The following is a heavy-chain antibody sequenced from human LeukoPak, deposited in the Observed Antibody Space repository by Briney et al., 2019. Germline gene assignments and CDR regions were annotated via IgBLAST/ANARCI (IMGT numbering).Heavy chain of an antibody. V-gene: IGHV3-23*01. J-gene: IGHJ5*02. CDR1: GFTFSSYA. CDR3: ARDYNGGFDP. Sequence: GGSLRLSCAASGFTFSSYAMNWVRQAPGKGLEWVSVTSGSGGSTYYADSVKGRFTISRDNSKNTLYLQMNSLRAEDTAVYYCARDYNGGFDPWGQGTLVTVSS. D-gene: IGHD2-8*01. CDR2: TSGSGGST.